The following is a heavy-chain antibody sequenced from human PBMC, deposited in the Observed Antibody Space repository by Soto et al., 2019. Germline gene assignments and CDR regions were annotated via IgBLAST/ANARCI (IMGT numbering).Heavy chain of an antibody. CDR1: GFTFSSYG. Sequence: QVQLVESGGGVVQPGRSLRLSCAASGFTFSSYGMHWVRQAPGKGLEWVAVISYDGSNKYYADSVKGRFTISRDNSKNTLYLQMNSLRAEDTAVYYCTTDPSITYYYDSSGQTNWGQGTLVTVSS. J-gene: IGHJ4*02. D-gene: IGHD3-22*01. CDR2: ISYDGSNK. V-gene: IGHV3-30*03. CDR3: TTDPSITYYYDSSGQTN.